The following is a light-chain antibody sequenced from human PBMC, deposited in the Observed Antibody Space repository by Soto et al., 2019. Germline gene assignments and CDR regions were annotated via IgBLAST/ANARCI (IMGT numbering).Light chain of an antibody. CDR1: QSVSGSY. Sequence: EIVLTQSPGTLSLSPGERATLSCRASQSVSGSYLAWYQQKPGQAPRFLIYGTSTRATGLPDRFSGSGSGTDFTLTISGLEPEDFAVYYCLHYAYSAFTFGGGTKVEIK. J-gene: IGKJ4*01. CDR2: GTS. CDR3: LHYAYSAFT. V-gene: IGKV3-20*01.